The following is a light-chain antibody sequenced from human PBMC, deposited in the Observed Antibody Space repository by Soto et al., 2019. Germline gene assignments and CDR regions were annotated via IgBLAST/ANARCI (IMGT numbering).Light chain of an antibody. V-gene: IGLV2-11*01. CDR3: CSDAGSRV. CDR1: SSDVGEYDY. CDR2: DVS. J-gene: IGLJ3*02. Sequence: QSALTQPRSVSGSPGQSVTISCTGTSSDVGEYDYVSWYQHHPGKAPKLMIYDVSQRPSGVPDRFSGSKSGSTASPTISGLQAEDEADYYCCSDAGSRVFGGGTKLTVL.